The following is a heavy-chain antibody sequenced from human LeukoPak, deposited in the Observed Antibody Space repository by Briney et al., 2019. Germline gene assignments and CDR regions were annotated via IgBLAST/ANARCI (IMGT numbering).Heavy chain of an antibody. CDR2: ISWNSGSI. Sequence: PGGSLRLSCAASGFTFDDYAMHWVRQAPGKGLEWVSGISWNSGSIGYADPVKGRFTISRDNAKNSLYLQMNSLRAEDTALYYCAKDGAYSSGWWGVDYWGQGTLVTVSS. CDR1: GFTFDDYA. D-gene: IGHD6-19*01. V-gene: IGHV3-9*01. CDR3: AKDGAYSSGWWGVDY. J-gene: IGHJ4*02.